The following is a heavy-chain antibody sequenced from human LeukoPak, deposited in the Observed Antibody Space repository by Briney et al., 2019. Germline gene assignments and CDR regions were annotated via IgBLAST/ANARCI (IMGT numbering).Heavy chain of an antibody. V-gene: IGHV4-39*07. D-gene: IGHD3-22*01. CDR3: ATGPYDTLVRAAEYFQH. CDR2: IYYSGST. Sequence: SETLSLTCTVSGGSISSYYWGWIRQPPGKGLEWIGSIYYSGSTYYNPSLKSRVTISVDTSKNQFSLKLSSVTAADTAVYYCATGPYDTLVRAAEYFQHWGQGTLVTVSS. J-gene: IGHJ1*01. CDR1: GGSISSYY.